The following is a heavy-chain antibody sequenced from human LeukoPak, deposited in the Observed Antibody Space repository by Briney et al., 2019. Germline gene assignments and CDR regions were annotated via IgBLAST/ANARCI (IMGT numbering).Heavy chain of an antibody. V-gene: IGHV4-31*03. D-gene: IGHD3-22*01. CDR1: GGSISSGGYY. CDR3: ARAQPYYYDSSGYIDY. Sequence: SQTLSLTCTVSGGSISSGGYYWSWIRQHPGKGLEWIGYIYYSGSTYYNPSPKSRVTISVDTSKNLFSLKLSSVTAADTAVYYCARAQPYYYDSSGYIDYWGQGTLVTVSS. J-gene: IGHJ4*02. CDR2: IYYSGST.